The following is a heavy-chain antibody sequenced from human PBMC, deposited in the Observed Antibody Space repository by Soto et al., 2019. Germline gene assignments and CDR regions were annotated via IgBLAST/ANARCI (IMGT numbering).Heavy chain of an antibody. CDR1: GFTFSSYA. D-gene: IGHD4-17*01. CDR3: AKGTTVVTPSYYYYGMDV. Sequence: PGGSLRLSCAASGFTFSSYAMSWVRQAPGKGLEWVSAISGSGGSTYYADSVKGRFTISRDNSKNTLYLQMNSLRAEDTAVYYCAKGTTVVTPSYYYYGMDVWGQGTTVTVSS. CDR2: ISGSGGST. V-gene: IGHV3-23*01. J-gene: IGHJ6*02.